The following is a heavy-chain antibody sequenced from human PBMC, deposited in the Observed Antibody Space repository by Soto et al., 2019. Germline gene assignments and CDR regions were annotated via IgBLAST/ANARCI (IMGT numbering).Heavy chain of an antibody. V-gene: IGHV3-33*01. CDR2: IWYDGSNK. Sequence: GGSLRLSCAASGFTFSSYGMHWVRQAPGKGLEWVAVIWYDGSNKYYADSVKGRFTISRDNSKNTLYLQMNSLRAEDTAVYYCARDDTVTSRGPFDYWGQGTLVTVSS. D-gene: IGHD4-17*01. CDR3: ARDDTVTSRGPFDY. CDR1: GFTFSSYG. J-gene: IGHJ4*02.